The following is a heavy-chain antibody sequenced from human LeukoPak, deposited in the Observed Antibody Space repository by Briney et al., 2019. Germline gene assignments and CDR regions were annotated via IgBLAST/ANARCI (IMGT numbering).Heavy chain of an antibody. Sequence: SETLSLTCTVSGGSISSYYWSWIRQPPGKGLEWIGYICYSGSTNYNPSLKSRVTISVDTSKNQFSLKLSSVTAADTAVYYCARGRSMVRGVINNYDFDYWGQGTLVTVS. CDR1: GGSISSYY. V-gene: IGHV4-59*01. CDR3: ARGRSMVRGVINNYDFDY. J-gene: IGHJ4*02. CDR2: ICYSGST. D-gene: IGHD3-10*01.